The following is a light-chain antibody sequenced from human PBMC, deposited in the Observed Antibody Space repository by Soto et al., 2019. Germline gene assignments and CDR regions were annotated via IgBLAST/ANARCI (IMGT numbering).Light chain of an antibody. CDR3: QQYFEWPPMT. J-gene: IGKJ1*01. Sequence: VMTQSPATLSVSPGERATLSCWASETVATNLAWYQQKPGQAPRLLISGASTRAAGISDRFRGSGSGTESTLTISSLRSEDSAIYYCQQYFEWPPMTFGQGTKVDIK. V-gene: IGKV3-15*01. CDR2: GAS. CDR1: ETVATN.